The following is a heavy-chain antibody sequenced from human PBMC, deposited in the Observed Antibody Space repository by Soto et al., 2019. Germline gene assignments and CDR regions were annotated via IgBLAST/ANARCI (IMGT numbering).Heavy chain of an antibody. CDR1: AGSISSGGYY. Sequence: QVQLQESGPGLVKPSQILSLSCTVSAGSISSGGYYWSWIRQHPGKDLEWIGYIYYSGSTYYNPSLKSRVTISVDMSKNQFSLKLSSVTAADTAVYYCARVYKGYGSSWFDYWGQGTLVTVSS. CDR2: IYYSGST. D-gene: IGHD6-13*01. V-gene: IGHV4-31*03. CDR3: ARVYKGYGSSWFDY. J-gene: IGHJ5*01.